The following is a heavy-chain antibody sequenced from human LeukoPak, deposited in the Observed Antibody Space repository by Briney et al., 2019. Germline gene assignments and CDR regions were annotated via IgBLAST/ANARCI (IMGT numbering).Heavy chain of an antibody. CDR3: ARASGSGYYTYFQH. CDR2: MYYSGST. Sequence: PAETLSLTCTDSGGSISSSRYYWGWFRQPPGKGLEWIGNMYYSGSTYYSPSLNSRVTISVDTSKNQFSLKLNSVTAADTAVYYCARASGSGYYTYFQHWGQGTLVTVSS. J-gene: IGHJ1*01. D-gene: IGHD5-12*01. CDR1: GGSISSSRYY. V-gene: IGHV4-39*07.